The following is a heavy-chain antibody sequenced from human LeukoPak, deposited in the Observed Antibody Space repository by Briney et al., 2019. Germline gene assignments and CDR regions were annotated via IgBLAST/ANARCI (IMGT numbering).Heavy chain of an antibody. CDR1: GYTFTSYA. V-gene: IGHV1-3*01. CDR2: INAGNGNT. J-gene: IGHJ6*04. D-gene: IGHD2-15*01. CDR3: ARDLFSSYYGMDV. Sequence: ASVKVSCKASGYTFTSYAMHWVRQAPGQRLEWMGWINAGNGNTKYSQKLQGRVTITRDTSASTAYMELRSLRSEDTAVYYCARDLFSSYYGMDVWGKGTTVTVSS.